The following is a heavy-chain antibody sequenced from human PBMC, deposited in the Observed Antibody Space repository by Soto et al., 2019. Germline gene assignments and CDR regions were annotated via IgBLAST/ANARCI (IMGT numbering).Heavy chain of an antibody. Sequence: SETRSLTCTVSGGSISSSSYYWGWIRQPPGKGLEWIGSIYYSGSTYYNPSLKSRVTISVDTSKNQFSLKLSSVTAADTAVYYCARAYCSSTSCLTRPFDYWGQGTLVTVSS. D-gene: IGHD2-2*01. CDR3: ARAYCSSTSCLTRPFDY. J-gene: IGHJ4*02. CDR2: IYYSGST. V-gene: IGHV4-39*01. CDR1: GGSISSSSYY.